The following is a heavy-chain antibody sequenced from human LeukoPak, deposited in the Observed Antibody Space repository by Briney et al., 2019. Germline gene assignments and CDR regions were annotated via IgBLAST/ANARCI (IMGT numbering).Heavy chain of an antibody. CDR2: LYSDGIT. D-gene: IGHD3-22*01. V-gene: IGHV3-53*01. J-gene: IGHJ4*02. Sequence: GGSLRLSCAASGFTVSTNYMSWVRQAPGKGLEWVSVLYSDGITYYADSVKGRFTISRDNSKNTLYLQMNNLRAEDTAVYYCARAAYDSNGYTANHDYWGQGALVTVSS. CDR1: GFTVSTNY. CDR3: ARAAYDSNGYTANHDY.